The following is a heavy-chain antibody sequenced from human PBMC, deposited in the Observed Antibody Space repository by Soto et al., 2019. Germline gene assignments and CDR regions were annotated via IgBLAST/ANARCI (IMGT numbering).Heavy chain of an antibody. Sequence: PGGSLRFSCAASGFTFSSYAMSWVRQAPGKGLEWVSAISGSGGSTYYADSVKGRFTISRDNSKNTLYLQMNSLRAEDTAVYYCAKATQYNWNLLADFDPWGQGTLVTVSS. J-gene: IGHJ5*02. V-gene: IGHV3-23*01. D-gene: IGHD1-7*01. CDR2: ISGSGGST. CDR1: GFTFSSYA. CDR3: AKATQYNWNLLADFDP.